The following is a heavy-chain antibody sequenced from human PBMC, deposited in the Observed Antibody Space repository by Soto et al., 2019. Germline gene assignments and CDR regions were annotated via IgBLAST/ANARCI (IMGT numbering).Heavy chain of an antibody. CDR3: ARQRTSVVTQAYFDD. D-gene: IGHD2-21*02. Sequence: SETLSLTCTVSGGSINGRSYYWGWTRQSPGKGLEWIGSIYYSGSTYYNPSLKSRVAMSVDTSKNQFSLKLRSVSAADTAVYYCARQRTSVVTQAYFDDWGQGSLVTVSS. CDR1: GGSINGRSYY. V-gene: IGHV4-39*01. J-gene: IGHJ4*02. CDR2: IYYSGST.